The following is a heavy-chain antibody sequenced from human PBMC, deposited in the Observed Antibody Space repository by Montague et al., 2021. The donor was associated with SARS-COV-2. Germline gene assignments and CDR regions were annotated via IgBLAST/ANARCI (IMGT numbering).Heavy chain of an antibody. J-gene: IGHJ6*02. CDR1: GGSISSSSYY. V-gene: IGHV4-39*07. Sequence: SETLSLTCTVSGGSISSSSYYWGWIRQPPGKGLEWIGSNYSGSTYYNPSLKSRVTISVDTSKNQFSLKLSSVTAADTAVYYCARVGRQQLVRLSGMDVWGQGTTVTVSS. D-gene: IGHD6-13*01. CDR2: NYSGST. CDR3: ARVGRQQLVRLSGMDV.